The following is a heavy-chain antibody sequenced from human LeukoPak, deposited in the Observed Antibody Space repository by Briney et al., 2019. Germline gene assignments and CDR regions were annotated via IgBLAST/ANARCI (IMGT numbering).Heavy chain of an antibody. CDR1: GFTFSSYS. D-gene: IGHD3-3*01. CDR2: ISSSSSTI. J-gene: IGHJ3*02. CDR3: ARDRGFLEWFDAFDI. V-gene: IGHV3-48*01. Sequence: HPGGSLRLSCAASGFTFSSYSMNWVRQAPGKGLEWVSYISSSSSTIYYADSVKGRFTISRDNSKNTLYLQMNSLRAEDTAVYYCARDRGFLEWFDAFDIWGQGTMVTVS.